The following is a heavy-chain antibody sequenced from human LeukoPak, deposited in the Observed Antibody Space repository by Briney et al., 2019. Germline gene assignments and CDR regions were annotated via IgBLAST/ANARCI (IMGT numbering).Heavy chain of an antibody. D-gene: IGHD3-10*01. J-gene: IGHJ6*02. CDR3: ARHYSFGSGCGMDV. CDR1: GFTFSFYA. CDR2: IFYVGSNK. V-gene: IGHV3-33*01. Sequence: GGSLRLSCAASGFTFSFYAMHWVCEAPGKGLEWVALIFYVGSNKYYADSVKGRFTISRDNSKNTMYLQMNSLRGEDTDVDYCARHYSFGSGCGMDVWGQGIRVTVSS.